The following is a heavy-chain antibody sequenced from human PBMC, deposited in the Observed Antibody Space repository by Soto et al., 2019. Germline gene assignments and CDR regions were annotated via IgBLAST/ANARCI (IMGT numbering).Heavy chain of an antibody. CDR3: ARLYGDYGGDAFDI. D-gene: IGHD4-17*01. Sequence: SETLSLTCTVSGGSISSYYWSWIRQPPGKGLEWIGYIYYSGSTNYNPSLKSRDTISVDTSKNQFSLKLSSVTAADTAVYYCARLYGDYGGDAFDIWGQGTMVTVSS. V-gene: IGHV4-59*08. CDR2: IYYSGST. CDR1: GGSISSYY. J-gene: IGHJ3*02.